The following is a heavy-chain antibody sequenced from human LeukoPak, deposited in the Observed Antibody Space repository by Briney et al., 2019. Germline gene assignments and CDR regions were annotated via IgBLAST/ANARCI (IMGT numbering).Heavy chain of an antibody. Sequence: PGGSLRLSCAASGLTFSSHWMHWVRQAPGKGLVWVSRINSDGSSTSYADSVKGRFTISRDNAKNTLYLQMNSLRAEDTAVYYCASGSHYYDSSGYPYWGQGTLVTVSS. V-gene: IGHV3-74*01. CDR3: ASGSHYYDSSGYPY. CDR1: GLTFSSHW. J-gene: IGHJ4*02. CDR2: INSDGSST. D-gene: IGHD3-22*01.